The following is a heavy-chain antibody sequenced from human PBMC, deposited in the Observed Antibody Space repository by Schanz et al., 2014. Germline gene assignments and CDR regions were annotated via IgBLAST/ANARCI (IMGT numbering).Heavy chain of an antibody. CDR2: ITYDGSNK. D-gene: IGHD6-6*01. J-gene: IGHJ6*02. CDR3: ARGYSSSMDV. V-gene: IGHV3-30*19. Sequence: QVQLVESGGGVVQPGGSLRLSCAASGFTFTNLGMHWVRRAPGKGLEWVAAITYDGSNKYYAESVKGRFAISRDNSKNTLYLQMNSLRAEDTAVYYCARGYSSSMDVWGQGTTVTVSS. CDR1: GFTFTNLG.